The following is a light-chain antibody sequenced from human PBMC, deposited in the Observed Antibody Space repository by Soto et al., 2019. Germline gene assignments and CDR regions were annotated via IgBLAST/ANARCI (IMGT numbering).Light chain of an antibody. V-gene: IGLV1-47*02. CDR2: SNN. J-gene: IGLJ1*01. Sequence: QSVLTQPPPASGTPGQRASISCSGYSSSIGTNFVYWYPQLPGTAPKVLIHSNNQRPSGVPDRFSGSKSGTSASLAISGLRSEDEADYYCAAWDDNLSTYVFGSGTKVAVL. CDR3: AAWDDNLSTYV. CDR1: SSSIGTNF.